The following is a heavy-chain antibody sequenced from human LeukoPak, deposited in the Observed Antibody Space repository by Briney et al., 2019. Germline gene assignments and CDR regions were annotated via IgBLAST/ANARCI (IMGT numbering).Heavy chain of an antibody. CDR3: ARIPASSGWYYFDY. V-gene: IGHV2-70*11. CDR2: IDWDDDK. J-gene: IGHJ4*02. CDR1: GFSLSTSGMC. D-gene: IGHD6-19*01. Sequence: GSGPTLVNPTQTLTLTCTFPGFSLSTSGMCVSWIRQPPGKALEWLARIDWDDDKYYSTSLKTRLTISKDTSKNQVVLTMTNMDPVDTATYYCARIPASSGWYYFDYWGQGTLVTVSS.